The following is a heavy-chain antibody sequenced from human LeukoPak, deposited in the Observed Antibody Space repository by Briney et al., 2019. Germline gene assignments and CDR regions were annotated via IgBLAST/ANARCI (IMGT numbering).Heavy chain of an antibody. D-gene: IGHD3-22*01. J-gene: IGHJ4*02. Sequence: SETLSLTCAVYGGSFSGYYWSWIRQPPGKGLEWIGGINHSGSTNYNPSLKSRVTISVDTSKNQFSLKLSSVTAADTAVYYCARGSSYYYDSSGYPAFDYWGQGTLVTVSS. CDR3: ARGSSYYYDSSGYPAFDY. V-gene: IGHV4-34*01. CDR2: INHSGST. CDR1: GGSFSGYY.